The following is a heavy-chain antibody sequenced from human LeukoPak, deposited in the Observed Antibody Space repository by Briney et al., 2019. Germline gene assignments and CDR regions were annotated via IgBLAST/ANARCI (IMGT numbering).Heavy chain of an antibody. J-gene: IGHJ4*02. Sequence: SETLSLTCTVSGGSISSSSYYWGWIRQPPGRGLEWIGSIYHSGSTYYNPSLKSRVTISVDTSRNQFSLKLTSVTAADTAVYYCAKVAGSNFYFDYWGQGTLVTVSS. CDR1: GGSISSSSYY. CDR3: AKVAGSNFYFDY. D-gene: IGHD3-10*01. V-gene: IGHV4-39*07. CDR2: IYHSGST.